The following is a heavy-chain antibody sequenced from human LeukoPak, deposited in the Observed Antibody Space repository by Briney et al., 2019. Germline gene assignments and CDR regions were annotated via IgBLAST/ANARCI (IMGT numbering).Heavy chain of an antibody. V-gene: IGHV3-23*01. CDR1: GFTFSSYA. CDR3: AKAGGVYDFWSGYYYYYYYMDV. Sequence: PGGSLRLSCAASGFTFSSYAMSWVRQAPGKGLEWVSAISGSGGSTYYADSVKGRFTISRDNSKNTLYLQMNSLRAEDTAVYYCAKAGGVYDFWSGYYYYYYYMDVWGKGTTVTVSS. J-gene: IGHJ6*03. CDR2: ISGSGGST. D-gene: IGHD3-3*01.